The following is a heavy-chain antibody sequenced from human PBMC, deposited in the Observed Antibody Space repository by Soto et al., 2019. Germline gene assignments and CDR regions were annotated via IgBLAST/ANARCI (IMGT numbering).Heavy chain of an antibody. V-gene: IGHV3-23*01. CDR1: GFTFSSYA. J-gene: IGHJ4*02. CDR2: ISGSGGST. CDR3: AKRPYGDYKRYYFDY. D-gene: IGHD4-17*01. Sequence: EVQLLESGGGLVQPGGSLRLSCAASGFTFSSYAMSWVRQAPGKVLEWVSAISGSGGSTYYADSVKGRFTISRDNSKNTLYLQMNSLRAEDTAVYYCAKRPYGDYKRYYFDYWGQGTLVTVSS.